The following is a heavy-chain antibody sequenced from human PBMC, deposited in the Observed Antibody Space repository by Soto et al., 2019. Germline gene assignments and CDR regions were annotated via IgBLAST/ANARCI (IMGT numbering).Heavy chain of an antibody. V-gene: IGHV1-18*01. J-gene: IGHJ6*02. CDR2: ISAYNGNT. CDR1: GYTFTSYG. CDR3: ATNYGDYPRTYQQYYYYYYGMDV. Sequence: QVQLVQSGAEVKKPGASVKVSCKASGYTFTSYGISWVRQAPGQGLEWMGWISAYNGNTNYAQKLQGRVTMTTDTSTSTAYMELRSLRSDDTAVYYCATNYGDYPRTYQQYYYYYYGMDVWGQGTTVTVSS. D-gene: IGHD4-17*01.